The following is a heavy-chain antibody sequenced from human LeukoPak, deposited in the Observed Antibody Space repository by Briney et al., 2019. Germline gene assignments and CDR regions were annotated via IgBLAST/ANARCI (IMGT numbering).Heavy chain of an antibody. D-gene: IGHD4-23*01. CDR2: ISAYNGNT. J-gene: IGHJ5*02. CDR3: ARENGGRKGAWFDP. V-gene: IGHV1-18*01. Sequence: ASVKVSCKASVYTFTSYGISWVRQAPGQGLEWMGWISAYNGNTNYAQKLQGRVTMTTDTSTSTAYMELRSLRSDDTAVYYCARENGGRKGAWFDPWGQGTLVTVSS. CDR1: VYTFTSYG.